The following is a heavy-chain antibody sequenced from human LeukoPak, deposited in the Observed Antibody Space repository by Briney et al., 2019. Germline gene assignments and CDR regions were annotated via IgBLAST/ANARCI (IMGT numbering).Heavy chain of an antibody. CDR1: GFTFSSYE. D-gene: IGHD1-1*01. CDR2: ISSSSSYI. V-gene: IGHV3-48*03. CDR3: ATKPPPSQPLAPAGY. J-gene: IGHJ4*02. Sequence: PGGSLRLSCAASGFTFSSYEMNWVRQAPGKGLEWVSSISSSSSYIYYADSVKGRFTISRDNAKNSLYLQMNSLRAEDTAVYYCATKPPPSQPLAPAGYWGQGTLVTVSS.